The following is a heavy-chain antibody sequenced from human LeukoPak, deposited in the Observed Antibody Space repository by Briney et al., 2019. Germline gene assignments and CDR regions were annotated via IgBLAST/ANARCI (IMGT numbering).Heavy chain of an antibody. J-gene: IGHJ4*02. CDR1: GFTFDDYA. CDR3: AKDLSGVITVFDY. Sequence: GGSLRLSCAASGFTFDDYAMHWVRQAPGKGLEWVSGISWNSGSIGYADSVKGRFTISRDNAKNSLYLQMNSLRAEDTALYYCAKDLSGVITVFDYWGQGTPVTVSS. D-gene: IGHD3-22*01. V-gene: IGHV3-9*01. CDR2: ISWNSGSI.